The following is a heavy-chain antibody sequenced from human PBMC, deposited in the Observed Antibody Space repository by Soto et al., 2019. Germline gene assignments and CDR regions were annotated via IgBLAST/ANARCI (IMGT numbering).Heavy chain of an antibody. CDR3: ARVVFREYLSFNLNWFDP. CDR1: GGSISSGDYY. V-gene: IGHV4-30-4*01. CDR2: IYYSGST. Sequence: QVQLQESGPGLVKPSQTLSLTCTVSGGSISSGDYYWSWIRQPPGKGLEWIGYIYYSGSTYYNPSLKSRVTISVDTSKNQFSLKLSSVTAADTAVYYCARVVFREYLSFNLNWFDPWGQGTLVTVSS. D-gene: IGHD2-2*01. J-gene: IGHJ5*02.